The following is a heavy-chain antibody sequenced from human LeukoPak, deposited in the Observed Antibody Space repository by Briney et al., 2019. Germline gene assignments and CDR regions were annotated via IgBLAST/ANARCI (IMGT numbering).Heavy chain of an antibody. CDR3: AREPYYDFWSGYYYTYYHGMDV. CDR1: GYTFTSYA. V-gene: IGHV7-4-1*01. Sequence: ASVKVSCKASGYTFTSYAMNWVRQAPGQGLEWMGWINTNTGNPTYAQGFTGRFVFSLDTSVSTAYLQICSLKAEDTAVYYCAREPYYDFWSGYYYTYYHGMDVWGQGTTVTVSS. J-gene: IGHJ6*02. D-gene: IGHD3-3*01. CDR2: INTNTGNP.